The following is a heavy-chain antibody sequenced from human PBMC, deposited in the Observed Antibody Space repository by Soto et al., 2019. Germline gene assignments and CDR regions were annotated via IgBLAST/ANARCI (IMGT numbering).Heavy chain of an antibody. CDR1: GYTFSSYA. J-gene: IGHJ4*02. Sequence: ASVKVSCKASGYTFSSYAMHWARQAPGQRLEWMGWISSGNDNTKYSQKFQDRVTITRDTSASTAYMELSSLTFEDTAVYYCARDEGVASGNWGQGTLVTVSS. D-gene: IGHD6-19*01. CDR3: ARDEGVASGN. V-gene: IGHV1-3*04. CDR2: ISSGNDNT.